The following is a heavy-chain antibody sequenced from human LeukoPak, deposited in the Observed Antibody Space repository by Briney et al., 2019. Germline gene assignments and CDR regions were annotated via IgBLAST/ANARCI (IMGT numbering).Heavy chain of an antibody. CDR1: GFTVSSNY. J-gene: IGHJ4*02. D-gene: IGHD5-18*01. CDR2: IYSGGST. V-gene: IGHV3-53*01. Sequence: GGSLRLSCAASGFTVSSNYMSWVRQAPGKGLEWVSVIYSGGSTYYADSVKDRFTISRDNSKNTLYLQMNSLRAEDTAVYYCARGENPNTAMPFDYWGQGTLVTVSS. CDR3: ARGENPNTAMPFDY.